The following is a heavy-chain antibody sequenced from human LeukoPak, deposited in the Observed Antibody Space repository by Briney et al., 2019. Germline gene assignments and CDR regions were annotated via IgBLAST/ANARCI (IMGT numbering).Heavy chain of an antibody. CDR1: GYTFTSYG. D-gene: IGHD2-15*01. Sequence: GASVKVSCKASGYTFTSYGISWVRQAPGQGLEWMGWISAYNGNTNYAQKLQGRVTMTTDTSTSTAYMELRSLRSDDTAVYYCASMSSILGYCSGGSCQLVDYYYYGMDVWGQGTTVTVSS. V-gene: IGHV1-18*01. CDR3: ASMSSILGYCSGGSCQLVDYYYYGMDV. CDR2: ISAYNGNT. J-gene: IGHJ6*02.